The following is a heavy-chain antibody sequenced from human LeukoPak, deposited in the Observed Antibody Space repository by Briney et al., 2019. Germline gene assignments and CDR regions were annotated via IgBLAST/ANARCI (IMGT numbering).Heavy chain of an antibody. CDR2: TYYRSKWYN. Sequence: SQTLSLTCAISGDSVSSNSAAWNWIRQSPSRGLEWLGRTYYRSKWYNDYAVSVKSRITINPDTSKNQFSLQLNSVTPEDTAVYYCARTPLRIAAAGTPHYYYYGMDAWGQGTTVTVSS. CDR3: ARTPLRIAAAGTPHYYYYGMDA. D-gene: IGHD6-13*01. V-gene: IGHV6-1*01. J-gene: IGHJ6*02. CDR1: GDSVSSNSAA.